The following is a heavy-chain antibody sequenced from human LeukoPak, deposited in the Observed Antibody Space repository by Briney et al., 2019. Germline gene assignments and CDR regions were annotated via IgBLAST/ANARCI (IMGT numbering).Heavy chain of an antibody. Sequence: PGGSLRLSCAASGFTVSSNYMSWVRQAPGKGLEWVSVIFSDGSTYYADSVKGRFTISRDNSKNTLYLQMNSLRAEDTAVYFCARLIVCGSYDYFDYWGQGTLVTVSS. CDR1: GFTVSSNY. V-gene: IGHV3-66*01. J-gene: IGHJ4*02. CDR2: IFSDGST. CDR3: ARLIVCGSYDYFDY. D-gene: IGHD1-26*01.